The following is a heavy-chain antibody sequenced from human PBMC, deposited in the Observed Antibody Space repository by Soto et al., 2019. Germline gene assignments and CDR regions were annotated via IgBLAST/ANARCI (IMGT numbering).Heavy chain of an antibody. CDR3: AAGEDSSSWYDLDYYYYYGMDV. D-gene: IGHD6-13*01. V-gene: IGHV1-58*01. J-gene: IGHJ6*02. Sequence: GASVKVSFKASGFTFTSSAVQWLRQARGQRLEWIGWIVVGSGNTNYAQKFQERVTITRDMSTSTAYMELSSLRSEDTAVYYCAAGEDSSSWYDLDYYYYYGMDVWGQGTTVTVSS. CDR1: GFTFTSSA. CDR2: IVVGSGNT.